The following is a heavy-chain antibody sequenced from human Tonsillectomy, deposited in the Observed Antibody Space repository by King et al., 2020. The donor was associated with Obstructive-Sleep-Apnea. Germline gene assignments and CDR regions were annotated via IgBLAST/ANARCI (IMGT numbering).Heavy chain of an antibody. CDR1: GFTFSSYS. CDR3: ARDGAASGQA. D-gene: IGHD6-25*01. Sequence: VQLVESGGGLVQPGGSLRLSCAASGFTFSSYSMNWVRQAPGKGLEWVSYISSSSSTIYYADSVKGRFTISRDNAKNSLYLQMNSLRAEDTAVYYCARDGAASGQAWGQGTLVTVSS. CDR2: ISSSSSTI. V-gene: IGHV3-48*04. J-gene: IGHJ5*02.